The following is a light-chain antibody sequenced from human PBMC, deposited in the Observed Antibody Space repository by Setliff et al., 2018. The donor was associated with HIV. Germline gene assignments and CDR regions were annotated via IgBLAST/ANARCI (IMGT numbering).Light chain of an antibody. Sequence: SVLTQPRSVSGSPGQSVTISCTGTGNDVGGYDYVSWHQHHPGKAPKLIIYDVTKRPSGVPDRFSGSKSGITASLTISGLQAEDEADYYCSSYAVTYIVLFGGGTKVTVL. CDR1: GNDVGGYDY. CDR3: SSYAVTYIVL. V-gene: IGLV2-11*01. J-gene: IGLJ2*01. CDR2: DVT.